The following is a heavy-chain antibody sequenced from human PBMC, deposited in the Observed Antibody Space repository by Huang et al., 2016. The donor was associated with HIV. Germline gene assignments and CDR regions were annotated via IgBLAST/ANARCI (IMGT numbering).Heavy chain of an antibody. CDR3: AHSTDASAATFYFDF. D-gene: IGHD6-25*01. V-gene: IGHV2-5*01. J-gene: IGHJ4*02. CDR1: GFSLTTTGVG. CDR2: IYSNGDG. Sequence: QITLRESGPALVKPTQTLTLTCTFSGFSLTTTGVGVGWIRQPPGQALEWLAFIYSNGDGRYSPSLSSRRNITKDTSKNQGVLTMTNMDPVDTATYYCAHSTDASAATFYFDFWGQGTLVAVSS.